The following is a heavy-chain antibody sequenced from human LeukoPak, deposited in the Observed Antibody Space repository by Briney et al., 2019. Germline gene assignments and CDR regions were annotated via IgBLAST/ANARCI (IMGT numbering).Heavy chain of an antibody. V-gene: IGHV5-51*01. J-gene: IGHJ3*02. Sequence: PGESLKISCKGSGYRFTSYWIGWVRQMPGKGLEWMGIIYPGDFDTRYSPSFEGQATISADKSISTAYLQWTSLKASDSAMYYCARPRGAWYNAFDIWGQGTMVTVSS. CDR1: GYRFTSYW. CDR3: ARPRGAWYNAFDI. D-gene: IGHD6-13*01. CDR2: IYPGDFDT.